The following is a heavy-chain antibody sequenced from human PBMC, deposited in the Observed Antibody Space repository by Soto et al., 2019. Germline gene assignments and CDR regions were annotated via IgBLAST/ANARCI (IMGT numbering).Heavy chain of an antibody. V-gene: IGHV3-30*18. CDR3: AKGRYYYDSPYGMDV. CDR1: GFTFSSYG. CDR2: ISYDGSNK. Sequence: GGSLRLSCAASGFTFSSYGMHWVRQAPGKGLEWVAVISYDGSNKYYADSVKGRFTISRDNSKNTLYLQMNSLRAEDTAVYYCAKGRYYYDSPYGMDVWGQGNTVTVSS. J-gene: IGHJ6*02. D-gene: IGHD3-22*01.